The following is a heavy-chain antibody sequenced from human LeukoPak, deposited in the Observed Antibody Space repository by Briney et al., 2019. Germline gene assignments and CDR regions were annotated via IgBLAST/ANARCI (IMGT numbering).Heavy chain of an antibody. Sequence: QPGGSLRLSCAASGFTFSSYSMNWVRQAPGKGLEWVSYISSSSSTMYYTDSVKGRFTISRDNAKNSLYLQMSSLRDEDTAVYYCARDPRVTTEKGLDYWGQGTLVTVSS. CDR1: GFTFSSYS. V-gene: IGHV3-48*02. CDR2: ISSSSSTM. J-gene: IGHJ4*02. D-gene: IGHD4-11*01. CDR3: ARDPRVTTEKGLDY.